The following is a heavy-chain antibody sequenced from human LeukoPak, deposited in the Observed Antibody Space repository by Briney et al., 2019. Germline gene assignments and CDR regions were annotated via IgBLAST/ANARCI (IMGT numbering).Heavy chain of an antibody. CDR2: IGSSGSYI. J-gene: IGHJ4*02. D-gene: IGHD5-18*01. CDR1: GFTFSSYE. CDR3: ARRATTERGHSYGLDF. V-gene: IGHV3-21*01. Sequence: GGSLRLSCAASGFTFSSYEMNWVRQAPGKGLEWVSSIGSSGSYIYYADSLTGRFTISRDNAKNSLYLQMNSLRAEDTAMYYCARRATTERGHSYGLDFWGQGTLVTVSS.